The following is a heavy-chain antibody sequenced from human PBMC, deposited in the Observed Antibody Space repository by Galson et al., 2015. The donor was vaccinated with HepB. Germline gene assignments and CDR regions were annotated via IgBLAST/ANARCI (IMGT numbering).Heavy chain of an antibody. V-gene: IGHV3-48*01. Sequence: SLRLSCAASGFTFSSYSMNWVRQAPGKGLEWVSYISSSSSTIYYADSVKGRFTISRDSAKNSLYLQMNSLRAEDTAVYYCAREGYSSGWYFDYWGQGTLVTVSS. CDR2: ISSSSSTI. CDR3: AREGYSSGWYFDY. D-gene: IGHD6-19*01. CDR1: GFTFSSYS. J-gene: IGHJ4*02.